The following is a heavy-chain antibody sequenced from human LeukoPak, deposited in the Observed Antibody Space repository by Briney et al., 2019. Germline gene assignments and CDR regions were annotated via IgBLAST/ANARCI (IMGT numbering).Heavy chain of an antibody. CDR3: ASLVTTMVRGVIRDY. CDR2: ISSSGSTI. J-gene: IGHJ4*02. CDR1: GFTFSNAW. D-gene: IGHD3-10*01. V-gene: IGHV3-11*04. Sequence: PGGSLRLSCAASGFTFSNAWMSWVRQAPGKGLEWVSYISSSGSTIYYADSVKGRFTISRDNAKNSLYLQMNSLRAEDTAVYYCASLVTTMVRGVIRDYWGQGTLVTVSS.